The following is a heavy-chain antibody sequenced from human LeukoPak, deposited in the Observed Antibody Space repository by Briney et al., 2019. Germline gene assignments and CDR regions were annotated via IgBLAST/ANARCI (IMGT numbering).Heavy chain of an antibody. J-gene: IGHJ4*02. CDR1: GGSISSSSYY. D-gene: IGHD1-26*01. CDR2: IYYSGST. CDR3: ARAVGAKLFDY. V-gene: IGHV4-39*07. Sequence: SETLSLTCTVSGGSISSSSYYWGWIRQPPGKGLEWIGSIYYSGSTYYNPSHKSRVTISVDASKNQFSLKLSSVTAADTAVYYCARAVGAKLFDYWGQGTLVTVSS.